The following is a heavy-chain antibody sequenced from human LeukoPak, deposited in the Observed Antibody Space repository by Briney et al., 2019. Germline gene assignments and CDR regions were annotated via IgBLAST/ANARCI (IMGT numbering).Heavy chain of an antibody. V-gene: IGHV5-51*01. CDR1: GYSFISQW. J-gene: IGHJ4*02. CDR3: ARRGSGSESFYSLDY. CDR2: IYPGDSDT. Sequence: GESLKISCKGSGYSFISQWIGWVRQMPGKGLEWMGIIYPGDSDTRYSPSFQGQVTISADKSIGTAYLQWSSLKASDIAMYYCARRGSGSESFYSLDYWGQGTLVTVSS. D-gene: IGHD3-10*01.